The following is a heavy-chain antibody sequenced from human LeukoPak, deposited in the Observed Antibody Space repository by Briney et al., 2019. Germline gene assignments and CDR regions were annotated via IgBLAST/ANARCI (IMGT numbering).Heavy chain of an antibody. CDR2: ISGGGVTT. J-gene: IGHJ4*02. CDR3: AKTMVATFGVSGTRD. CDR1: GFTFNNYG. V-gene: IGHV3-23*01. D-gene: IGHD5-12*01. Sequence: GGTLRLSCAASGFTFNNYGMSWVRQAPGKGLEWVSAISGGGVTTYYADSVKGRFTISRDNSKNTLYLQMNSLRAEDTAIYYCAKTMVATFGVSGTRDWGQGTLVTVSS.